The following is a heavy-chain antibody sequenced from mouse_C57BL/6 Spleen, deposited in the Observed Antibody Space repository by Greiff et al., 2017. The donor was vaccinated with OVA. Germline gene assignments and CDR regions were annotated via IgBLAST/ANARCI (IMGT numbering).Heavy chain of an antibody. CDR2: ISSGSSTI. J-gene: IGHJ2*01. D-gene: IGHD1-1*01. CDR3: ARRAGSSPSFDY. V-gene: IGHV5-17*01. Sequence: DVKLVESGGGLVKPGGSLKLSCAASGFTFSDYGMHWVRQAPEKGLEWVAYISSGSSTIYYADTVKGRFTISRDNAKNTLFLQMTSLRSEDTAMYYCARRAGSSPSFDYWGQGTTLTVSS. CDR1: GFTFSDYG.